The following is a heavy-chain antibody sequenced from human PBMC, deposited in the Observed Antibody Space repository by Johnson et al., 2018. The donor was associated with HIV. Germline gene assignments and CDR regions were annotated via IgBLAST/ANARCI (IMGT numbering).Heavy chain of an antibody. Sequence: VQLVESGGGLIQPGGSLRLSCAASGFTVSSKYMSWVRQAPGKGLEWVSIIYSGGSTYYADSVQGRFTISRDNSKNTLYLQMNSLRAEDTAVYYCARSSLRTEGGGGAFDVWGQVTMVTVSS. D-gene: IGHD3-16*01. CDR1: GFTVSSKY. V-gene: IGHV3-53*01. CDR3: ARSSLRTEGGGGAFDV. J-gene: IGHJ3*01. CDR2: IYSGGST.